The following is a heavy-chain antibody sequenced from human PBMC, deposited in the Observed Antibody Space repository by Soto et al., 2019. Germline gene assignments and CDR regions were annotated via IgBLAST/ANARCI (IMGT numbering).Heavy chain of an antibody. Sequence: EVQLVESGGGLVQPGGSLRLSCAASGFTFSNYWMTWVRQAPGKGLEWVANIIKDGSEKSYVDSVKGRFTISRDNAKNSLYLEMNSPEVEDTAVYYCANDWGGRGYWGQGTLVTVSS. D-gene: IGHD3-16*01. CDR1: GFTFSNYW. CDR3: ANDWGGRGY. V-gene: IGHV3-7*03. J-gene: IGHJ4*02. CDR2: IIKDGSEK.